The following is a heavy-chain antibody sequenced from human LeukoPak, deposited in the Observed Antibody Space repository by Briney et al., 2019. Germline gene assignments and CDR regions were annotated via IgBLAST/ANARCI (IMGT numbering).Heavy chain of an antibody. CDR1: GFTFSSYS. Sequence: GGSLRLSCAASGFTFSSYSMNWVRQAPGKGLEWVSSISSSSSYIYYADSVKGRFTISRDNAKNSLYLQMNSLRAEDTAVYYCAREGCSSTSGYPDYWGQGTLVTVSS. D-gene: IGHD2-2*01. V-gene: IGHV3-21*01. CDR3: AREGCSSTSGYPDY. J-gene: IGHJ4*02. CDR2: ISSSSSYI.